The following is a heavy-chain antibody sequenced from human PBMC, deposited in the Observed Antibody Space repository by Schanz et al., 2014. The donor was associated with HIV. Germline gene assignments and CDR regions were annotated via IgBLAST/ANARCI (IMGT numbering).Heavy chain of an antibody. CDR2: INSKSAST. V-gene: IGHV1-2*02. D-gene: IGHD3-9*01. Sequence: QVRLAQSGAEVKKPGASVKVSCTTSKYTVVDYNIHWVRQAPGHRLEWLGWINSKSASTHYAQTFEGRVTMTRGTSIITAYMELSRLRSDDTAVYYCARGRYFDWLSFGGGSSVYGLDVWGQGTTVTVSS. CDR1: KYTVVDYN. J-gene: IGHJ6*02. CDR3: ARGRYFDWLSFGGGSSVYGLDV.